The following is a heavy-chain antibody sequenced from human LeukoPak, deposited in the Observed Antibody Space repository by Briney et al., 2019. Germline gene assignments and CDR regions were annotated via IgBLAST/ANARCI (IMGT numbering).Heavy chain of an antibody. D-gene: IGHD3-10*01. CDR1: GGSISSSSYY. Sequence: SETLSLTCTVSGGSISSSSYYWGWIRQPPGKGLEWIGSIYYSGSTYYNPSLKSRVTISVDTSKNQFSLKLTSVTAADTAVYYCARVWLLWFGELYVHNWFDPWGQGTLVTVSS. V-gene: IGHV4-39*07. CDR2: IYYSGST. CDR3: ARVWLLWFGELYVHNWFDP. J-gene: IGHJ5*02.